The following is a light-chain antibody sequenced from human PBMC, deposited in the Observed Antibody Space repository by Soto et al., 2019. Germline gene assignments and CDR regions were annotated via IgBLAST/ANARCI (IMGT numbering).Light chain of an antibody. J-gene: IGKJ1*01. CDR1: QSVSSSY. CDR2: GAS. V-gene: IGKV3-20*01. Sequence: EIVLTQSPGTLSLSPGERATVSCRASQSVSSSYLAWYQQKPGQAPRLLIYGASSRATGIPDRFSGSGSGTDFTLTISRLEPEDFAVYYCQQYGSSPGGTFGQGTKVEIK. CDR3: QQYGSSPGGT.